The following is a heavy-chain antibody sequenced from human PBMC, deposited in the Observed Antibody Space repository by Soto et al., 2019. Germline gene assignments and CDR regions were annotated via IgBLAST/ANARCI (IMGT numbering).Heavy chain of an antibody. D-gene: IGHD6-13*01. V-gene: IGHV4-59*01. J-gene: IGHJ5*02. Sequence: SETLSLTCTVSGGSISSYYWSWTRQPPGKGLEWIGYIYYSGSTNYNPSLKSRVTISVDTSKNQFSLKLSSVTAADTAVYYCARGQAAAGPARNWFDPWGQGTLVTVSS. CDR1: GGSISSYY. CDR3: ARGQAAAGPARNWFDP. CDR2: IYYSGST.